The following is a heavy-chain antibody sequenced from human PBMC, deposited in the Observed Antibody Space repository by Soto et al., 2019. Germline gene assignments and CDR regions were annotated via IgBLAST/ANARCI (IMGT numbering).Heavy chain of an antibody. D-gene: IGHD4-17*01. CDR1: GYTFTSYA. J-gene: IGHJ5*02. V-gene: IGHV1-69*13. Sequence: SVKVSCKGSGYTFTSYAIHWVRQAPGQGLEWMGWIIPIFGAANYAQKFQGRVTITADESTSTAYMELSSLRSEDTAVYYCARVRLRRIDPWGQGTLVTVSS. CDR2: IIPIFGAA. CDR3: ARVRLRRIDP.